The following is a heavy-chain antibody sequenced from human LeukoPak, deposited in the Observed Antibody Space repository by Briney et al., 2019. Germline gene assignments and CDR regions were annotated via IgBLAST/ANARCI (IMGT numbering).Heavy chain of an antibody. CDR3: ARLQRSDFAWAYDY. CDR1: GFTFSDYW. J-gene: IGHJ4*02. V-gene: IGHV3-7*01. D-gene: IGHD3-3*01. Sequence: GGPLRLSCAASGFTFSDYWMTWVRQAPGKGLEWGANIKDESEKYYVDSVRGRFSVSRDNAKKSLYLQMNSLRVEDTAVYYCARLQRSDFAWAYDYWGQGALVTVSS. CDR2: IKDESEK.